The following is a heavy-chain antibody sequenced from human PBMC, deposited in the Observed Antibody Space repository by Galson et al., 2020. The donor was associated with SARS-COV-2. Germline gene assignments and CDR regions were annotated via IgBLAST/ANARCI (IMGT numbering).Heavy chain of an antibody. V-gene: IGHV3-30*18. CDR3: AKDSREALVVVVAEGVYFDY. J-gene: IGHJ4*02. CDR1: GFTFSSYG. CDR2: ISYDGSNK. D-gene: IGHD2-15*01. Sequence: GGSLRLSCAASGFTFSSYGMHWVRQAPGKGLEWVAVISYDGSNKYYADSVKGRFTISRDNSKNTLYLQMNSLRAEDTAVYYCAKDSREALVVVVAEGVYFDYWGQGTLVTISS.